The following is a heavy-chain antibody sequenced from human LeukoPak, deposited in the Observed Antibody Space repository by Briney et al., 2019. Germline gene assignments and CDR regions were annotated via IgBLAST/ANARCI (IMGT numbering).Heavy chain of an antibody. J-gene: IGHJ4*02. CDR3: AKVGLRLGGDY. D-gene: IGHD4-17*01. CDR2: ISNSGGST. V-gene: IGHV3-23*01. Sequence: GGSLRLSCAVSGFTFSSYGMSWVRQAPGKGLEWVSGISNSGGSTYYADSVKGRFTISRDNSKNTLYLQMNSLRAEDTVVYYCAKVGLRLGGDYWGQRTLVTVSS. CDR1: GFTFSSYG.